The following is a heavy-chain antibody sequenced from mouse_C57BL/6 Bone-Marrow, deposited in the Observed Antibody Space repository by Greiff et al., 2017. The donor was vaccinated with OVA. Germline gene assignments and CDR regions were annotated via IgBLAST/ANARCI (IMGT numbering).Heavy chain of an antibody. J-gene: IGHJ1*03. Sequence: QVQLQQPGAELVKPGASVKLSCKASGYTFTSYWMHWVKQRPGPGLEWIGMIHPNSGSTNYNEKFKSKATLPVDKSSSTAYRQLSSLTSEDSAVYYCAGPSYWYFDVWGTGTTVTVSS. CDR1: GYTFTSYW. CDR2: IHPNSGST. CDR3: AGPSYWYFDV. V-gene: IGHV1-64*01.